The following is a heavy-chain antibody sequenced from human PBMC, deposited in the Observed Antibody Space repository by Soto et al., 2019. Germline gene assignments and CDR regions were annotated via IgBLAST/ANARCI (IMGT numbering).Heavy chain of an antibody. Sequence: HPGGSLRLSCAASGFTFSSYGMHWVRQAPGKGLEWVAVISYDGSNKYYADSVKGRFTISRDNSKNTLYLQMNSLRAEDTAVYYCAKEITINKPHYYYYGTDVWGPGPLVTVST. D-gene: IGHD3-9*01. V-gene: IGHV3-30*18. CDR3: AKEITINKPHYYYYGTDV. J-gene: IGHJ6*01. CDR2: ISYDGSNK. CDR1: GFTFSSYG.